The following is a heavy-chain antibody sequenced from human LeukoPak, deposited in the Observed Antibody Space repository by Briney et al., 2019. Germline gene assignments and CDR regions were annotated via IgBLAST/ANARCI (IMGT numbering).Heavy chain of an antibody. Sequence: GGSLRLSCTASGFTFGDYAMSWFRQAPGKGLEWVGFIRSKAYGGTTEYAASVKGRFTISRDDSKSIAYLQMNSLKTEDTAVYYCTRSAAAGPFDYWGQGTLVTVSS. CDR2: IRSKAYGGTT. V-gene: IGHV3-49*03. CDR1: GFTFGDYA. D-gene: IGHD6-13*01. J-gene: IGHJ4*02. CDR3: TRSAAAGPFDY.